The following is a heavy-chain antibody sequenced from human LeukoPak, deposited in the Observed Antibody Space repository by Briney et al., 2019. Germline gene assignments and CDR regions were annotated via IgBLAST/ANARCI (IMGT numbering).Heavy chain of an antibody. D-gene: IGHD4-23*01. CDR2: TYHTGAS. J-gene: IGHJ3*02. CDR1: DDSISPYY. V-gene: IGHV4-59*01. CDR3: ARESPSLTVYGGPGVFDI. Sequence: PSETLSLTCTVSDDSISPYYWAWIRQPPGEGLEWIGSTYHTGASNYTPSLTSRVTMSVDTSKNQFSLSLISVTAADTAVYYCARESPSLTVYGGPGVFDIWGQGTMVTVSS.